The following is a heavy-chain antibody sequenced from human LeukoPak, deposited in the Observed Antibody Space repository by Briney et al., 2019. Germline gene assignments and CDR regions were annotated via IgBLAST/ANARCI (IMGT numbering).Heavy chain of an antibody. CDR2: IGPSGSDI. D-gene: IGHD2-8*02. CDR1: GFTFSSYE. CDR3: AGDIAHCTGDMCYNIRFDF. Sequence: GGSLRLSCAASGFTFSSYEMNWVRQAPGKGLEWISYIGPSGSDIYYADSVKGRFTISRDNAKDSLHLQMNSMRAEDTAVYYCAGDIAHCTGDMCYNIRFDFWGQGTLVTVSS. V-gene: IGHV3-48*03. J-gene: IGHJ5*01.